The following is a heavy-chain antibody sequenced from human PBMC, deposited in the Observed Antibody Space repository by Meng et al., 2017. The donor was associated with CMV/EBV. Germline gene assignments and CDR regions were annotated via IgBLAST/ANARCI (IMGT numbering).Heavy chain of an antibody. Sequence: QVLRQGWGPGLVMPSETLFLTGTVSGGSISNYYWSWCRRLAGPGLDWIGRIYTSGSTKYNPSVASRVPMSVDTSKNQYALQLSSVSAADTAVYYCARHGSTAMVVGIDYWCQGTLVT. V-gene: IGHV4-4*07. CDR2: IYTSGST. J-gene: IGHJ4*02. CDR3: ARHGSTAMVVGIDY. D-gene: IGHD5-18*01. CDR1: GGSISNYY.